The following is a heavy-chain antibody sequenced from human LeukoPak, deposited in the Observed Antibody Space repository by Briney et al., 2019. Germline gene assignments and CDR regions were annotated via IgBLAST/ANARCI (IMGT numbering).Heavy chain of an antibody. CDR1: GGSFSGYY. J-gene: IGHJ4*02. V-gene: IGHV4-34*01. Sequence: SETLSLTCAVYGGSFSGYYWSWIRQPPGKGLEWIGEINHSGSTNYNPSLKSRVTISVGTSKNQFSLKLSSVTAADTAVYYCARGPGITAAGNFDYWGQGTLVTVSS. D-gene: IGHD6-13*01. CDR2: INHSGST. CDR3: ARGPGITAAGNFDY.